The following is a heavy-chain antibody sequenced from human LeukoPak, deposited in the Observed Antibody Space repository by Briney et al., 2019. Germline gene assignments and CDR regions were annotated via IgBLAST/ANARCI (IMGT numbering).Heavy chain of an antibody. V-gene: IGHV3-21*06. CDR1: GFSFSSGT. CDR2: LSGSGRLI. D-gene: IGHD7-27*01. CDR3: ARDLQTGLAFDA. J-gene: IGHJ3*01. Sequence: GGSLRLSCAASGFSFSSGTMNWVRQAPGKALEWVSSLSGSGRLIWYAASVKGQFTISRDNAANALFLQMNSLRVEDTAVYYCARDLQTGLAFDAWGQGTVVAVSS.